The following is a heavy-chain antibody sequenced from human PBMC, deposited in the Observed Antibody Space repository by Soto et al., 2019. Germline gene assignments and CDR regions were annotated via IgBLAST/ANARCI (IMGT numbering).Heavy chain of an antibody. D-gene: IGHD6-19*01. CDR2: IIPIFGTA. V-gene: IGHV1-69*01. CDR3: ARAPEPDSGWFYYFDY. J-gene: IGHJ4*02. Sequence: QVQLVQSGAEVKKPGSSVKVSCTASGGTFSSYAISWVRQAPGQGLEWMGGIIPIFGTANYAQKFQGRVTITADESTSTAYMELSSLRSEDTAVYYCARAPEPDSGWFYYFDYWGQGTLVTVSS. CDR1: GGTFSSYA.